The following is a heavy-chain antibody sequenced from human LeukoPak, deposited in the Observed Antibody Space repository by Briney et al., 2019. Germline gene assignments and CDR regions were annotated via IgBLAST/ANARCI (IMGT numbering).Heavy chain of an antibody. J-gene: IGHJ3*02. CDR2: IEQDGSEK. V-gene: IGHV3-7*03. CDR3: ATYRMVRAPNDAFDI. D-gene: IGHD3-10*01. Sequence: GGSLRLSCAASGFTFSSYWMSWVRQAPGKGLEWVANIEQDGSEKYYVDSVKGRFTISRDNAKNSLYLQMNSLRAEDTAVYYCATYRMVRAPNDAFDIWGQGTMVTVSS. CDR1: GFTFSSYW.